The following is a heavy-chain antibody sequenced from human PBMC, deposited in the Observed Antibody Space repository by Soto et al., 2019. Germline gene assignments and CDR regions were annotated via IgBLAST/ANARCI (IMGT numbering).Heavy chain of an antibody. D-gene: IGHD3-10*01. Sequence: PSETLSLTCRVSEGSISDYYWGWVRQSAGQGLEWIGRIAASGSSNYNPSLKSRVTMSVDTSKNSFSLKVTSVTAADTAVYYCVRHYHSGRNWFDSWGQGILVTVSS. CDR1: EGSISDYY. J-gene: IGHJ5*01. CDR2: IAASGSS. CDR3: VRHYHSGRNWFDS. V-gene: IGHV4-4*07.